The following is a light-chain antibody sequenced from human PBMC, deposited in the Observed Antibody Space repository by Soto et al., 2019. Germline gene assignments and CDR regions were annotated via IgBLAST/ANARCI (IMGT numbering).Light chain of an antibody. Sequence: EIVLTQSPGTLSLSPGERATLSCRASQSVSSSYLAWYQQKPGQAPRLLIYAASSRATGIPDRFSGSGSETDFTLTISRLEPEDFAVYYCQRYGSSPLTFGGGTKSEIK. J-gene: IGKJ4*01. CDR2: AAS. V-gene: IGKV3-20*01. CDR3: QRYGSSPLT. CDR1: QSVSSSY.